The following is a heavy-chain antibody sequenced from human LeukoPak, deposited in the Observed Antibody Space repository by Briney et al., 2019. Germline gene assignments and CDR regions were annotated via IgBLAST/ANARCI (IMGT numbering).Heavy chain of an antibody. CDR1: GFTFSSYG. Sequence: GGSLRHSCAASGFTFSSYGMHWVRQAPAKGLEWVGVISYDGSNKYYADSVKGRFTIYRDNSKNTLYLQMNSLRAEDTAVYYCAKARPYYYGSGSYYPNWFDPWGQGTLVTVSS. D-gene: IGHD3-10*01. CDR3: AKARPYYYGSGSYYPNWFDP. J-gene: IGHJ5*02. V-gene: IGHV3-30*18. CDR2: ISYDGSNK.